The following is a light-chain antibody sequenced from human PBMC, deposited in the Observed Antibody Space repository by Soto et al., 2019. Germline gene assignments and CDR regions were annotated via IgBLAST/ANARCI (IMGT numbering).Light chain of an antibody. J-gene: IGKJ4*01. V-gene: IGKV3-15*01. CDR2: DAS. CDR1: QCVRTN. Sequence: MTQSPATLSVSPGDRATLSCRASQCVRTNLAWYQLTPGQTPRLLIYDASTRATGVPARFSGTGSGTDFTLTISNLQSDDFAVYYCQQYNDWPPLTFGGGTKVEIK. CDR3: QQYNDWPPLT.